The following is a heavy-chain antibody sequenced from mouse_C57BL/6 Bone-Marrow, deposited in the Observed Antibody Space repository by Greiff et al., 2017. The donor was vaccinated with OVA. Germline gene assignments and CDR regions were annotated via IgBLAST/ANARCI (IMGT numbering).Heavy chain of an antibody. Sequence: EVQLQQSGAELVRPGASVKLSCTASGFNIKDDYMHWVKQRPEQGLEWIGWIDPENGDTEYASKFQGKATITADTSSNTAYLQLSSLTSEDTAVYYCTTENGDGYFDVWGTGTTVTVSS. CDR1: GFNIKDDY. J-gene: IGHJ1*03. D-gene: IGHD4-1*01. V-gene: IGHV14-4*01. CDR2: IDPENGDT. CDR3: TTENGDGYFDV.